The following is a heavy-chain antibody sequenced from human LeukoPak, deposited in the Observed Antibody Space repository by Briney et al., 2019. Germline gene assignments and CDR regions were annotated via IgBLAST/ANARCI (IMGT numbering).Heavy chain of an antibody. CDR2: IYSGGST. CDR3: ARSGYCVAFDI. CDR1: GFSVSSNY. D-gene: IGHD5-12*01. Sequence: GGSLRLSCAASGFSVSSNYMSWVRQAPGKGLEWVSVIYSGGSTYYADSVKGRFTISRDNSKNTLYLQMSSLRAEDTAVYYCARSGYCVAFDIWGQGTMVTVSS. J-gene: IGHJ3*02. V-gene: IGHV3-53*01.